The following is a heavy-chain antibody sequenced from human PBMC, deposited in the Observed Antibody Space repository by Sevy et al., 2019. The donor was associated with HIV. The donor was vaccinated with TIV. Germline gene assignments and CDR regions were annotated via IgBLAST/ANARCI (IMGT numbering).Heavy chain of an antibody. CDR3: ARASHMITFGGVIVIDGIDY. V-gene: IGHV3-30*09. CDR2: ISYDGSNK. Sequence: GGSLRLSCAASGLTFSNYAIHWVRQAPGKGLEWVAVISYDGSNKDYADSVKGRFAISRDNSKNTLYLQMNSRRVEDTAVYYCARASHMITFGGVIVIDGIDYWGQGTLVTVSS. D-gene: IGHD3-16*02. CDR1: GLTFSNYA. J-gene: IGHJ4*02.